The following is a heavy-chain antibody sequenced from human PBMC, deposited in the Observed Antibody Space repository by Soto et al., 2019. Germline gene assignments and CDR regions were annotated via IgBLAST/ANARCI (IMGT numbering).Heavy chain of an antibody. CDR3: ATFTYYYDSSTFDY. J-gene: IGHJ4*02. CDR2: IIPIFGTA. D-gene: IGHD3-22*01. Sequence: GASVKVSCKASGGTFSSYAISWVRQAPGQGPEWMGGIIPIFGTANYAQKFQGRVTITADESTSTAYMELSSLRSEDTAVYYCATFTYYYDSSTFDYWGQGTLVTVSS. CDR1: GGTFSSYA. V-gene: IGHV1-69*13.